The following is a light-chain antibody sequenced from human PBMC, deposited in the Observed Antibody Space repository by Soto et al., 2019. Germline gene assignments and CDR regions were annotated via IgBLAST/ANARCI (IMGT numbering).Light chain of an antibody. CDR2: EVS. V-gene: IGLV2-14*01. CDR3: SSCTSSSTPYV. J-gene: IGLJ1*01. CDR1: SSDVGGYNY. Sequence: QSALTQPASVSGSPGQSITISCTGTSSDVGGYNYVSWYQQHPGKAPKLMIYEVSNRPAGVSNRFSGSKSGNTASLTISGLQAEDDADYYCSSCTSSSTPYVFGTGTKVTVL.